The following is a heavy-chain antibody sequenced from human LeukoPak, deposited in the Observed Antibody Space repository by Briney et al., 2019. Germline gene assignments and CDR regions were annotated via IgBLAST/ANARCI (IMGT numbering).Heavy chain of an antibody. Sequence: PGGSLRLSSVASGFTMSIYEMTWVRQAPGKGLEWVSYISTTGNIIHYADSVKGRFTFSRDNAKNSLYLQMNRLRVEDTAVYYCARDSTSSLRGHSLDIWGQGTMVTVSP. CDR1: GFTMSIYE. V-gene: IGHV3-48*03. D-gene: IGHD2-2*01. J-gene: IGHJ3*02. CDR3: ARDSTSSLRGHSLDI. CDR2: ISTTGNII.